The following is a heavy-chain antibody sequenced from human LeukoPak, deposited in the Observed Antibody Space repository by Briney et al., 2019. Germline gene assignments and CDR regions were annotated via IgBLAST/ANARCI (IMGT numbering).Heavy chain of an antibody. V-gene: IGHV3-66*02. CDR3: ARFYYMDV. J-gene: IGHJ6*03. Sequence: QSGGSLRLSCAASGFTDSSNYMSWVRQAPGKGLEWVSVIYSGGSTYYADSVKGRFTISRDSSKNTLYLQMNSLRPEDTAVYYCARFYYMDVWGKGTTVTVSS. CDR1: GFTDSSNY. CDR2: IYSGGST.